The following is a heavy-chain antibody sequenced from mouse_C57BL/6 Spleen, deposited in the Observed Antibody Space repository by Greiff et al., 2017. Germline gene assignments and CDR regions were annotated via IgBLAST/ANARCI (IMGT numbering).Heavy chain of an antibody. D-gene: IGHD1-1*01. CDR2: ISSGSSTT. CDR3: ASYYGSSSAMDY. V-gene: IGHV5-17*01. J-gene: IGHJ4*01. Sequence: EVHLVESGGGLVKPGGSLKLSCAASGFTFSDYGMHWVRQAPEKGLEWVAYISSGSSTTYYADTVKGRFTISRDNAKNTLYLQMTRLRSEDTAMYYCASYYGSSSAMDYWGQGTSGTVSS. CDR1: GFTFSDYG.